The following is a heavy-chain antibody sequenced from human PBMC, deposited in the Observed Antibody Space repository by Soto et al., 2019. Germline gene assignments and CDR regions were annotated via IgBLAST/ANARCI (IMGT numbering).Heavy chain of an antibody. V-gene: IGHV4-34*01. J-gene: IGHJ4*02. CDR3: ARGGHNWNLKANFDY. CDR2: INHSGST. CDR1: GGSFSGYY. D-gene: IGHD1-1*01. Sequence: PSETLSLTCAVYGGSFSGYYWSWIRQPPGKGLEWIGEINHSGSTNYNPSLKSRVTISVDTSKNQFSLKLSSVTAADTAVYYCARGGHNWNLKANFDYWGQGTLVTVSS.